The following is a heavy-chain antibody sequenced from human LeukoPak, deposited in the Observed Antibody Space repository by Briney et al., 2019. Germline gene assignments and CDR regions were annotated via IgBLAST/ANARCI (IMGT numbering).Heavy chain of an antibody. Sequence: PGVSLRLSCAASGFTFSSYAMHWVRQAPGKGLEWVAVISYDGGNKYYADSVKGRFTISRDNSKNTLYLQMNSLRAEDTAVYYCARGSGDFDYWGQGTLVTVSS. CDR2: ISYDGGNK. CDR1: GFTFSSYA. D-gene: IGHD3-10*01. J-gene: IGHJ4*02. V-gene: IGHV3-30-3*01. CDR3: ARGSGDFDY.